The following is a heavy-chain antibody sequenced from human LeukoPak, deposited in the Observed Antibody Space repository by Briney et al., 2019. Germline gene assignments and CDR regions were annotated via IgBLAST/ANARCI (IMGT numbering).Heavy chain of an antibody. V-gene: IGHV3-9*01. CDR2: ISWNSGSI. J-gene: IGHJ4*02. Sequence: GGSLRLSCAASGFTFDDYAMHWVRHAPGKGLEWVSGISWNSGSIGYADSVKGRFTISRDNAKNSLYLQMNSLRAEDTALYYCAKDSSYGDYGLWGQGTLVTVSS. CDR1: GFTFDDYA. CDR3: AKDSSYGDYGL. D-gene: IGHD4-17*01.